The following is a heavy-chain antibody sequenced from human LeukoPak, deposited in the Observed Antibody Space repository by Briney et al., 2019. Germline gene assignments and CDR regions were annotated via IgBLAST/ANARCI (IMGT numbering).Heavy chain of an antibody. V-gene: IGHV3-9*01. CDR2: ISWNSGSI. CDR3: VKGGYYDFWSGYLGPDYYYGMDV. CDR1: GFTFDDYA. Sequence: PGRSLRLSCAASGFTFDDYAMHWVRQAPGKGLEWVSGISWNSGSIGYADSVKGRFTISRDNARNSLYLQMNSLRAEDTALYYCVKGGYYDFWSGYLGPDYYYGMDVWGQGTTVTVSS. D-gene: IGHD3-3*01. J-gene: IGHJ6*02.